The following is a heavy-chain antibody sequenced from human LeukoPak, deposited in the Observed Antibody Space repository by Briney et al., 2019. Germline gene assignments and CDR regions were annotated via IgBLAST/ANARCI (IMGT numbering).Heavy chain of an antibody. V-gene: IGHV1-2*02. Sequence: GASVKVSCKASGYTFTGYYMHWVRQAPGQGLEWMGWINPNSGGTNYAQKFQGRVTMTRDTSISTAYMELSRLRSDDTAVYYCARLDYDILTGLDYWGQGTLVTVSS. CDR3: ARLDYDILTGLDY. J-gene: IGHJ4*02. CDR2: INPNSGGT. D-gene: IGHD3-9*01. CDR1: GYTFTGYY.